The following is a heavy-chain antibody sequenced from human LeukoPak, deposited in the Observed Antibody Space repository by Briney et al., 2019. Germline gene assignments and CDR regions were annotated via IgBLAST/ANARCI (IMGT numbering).Heavy chain of an antibody. CDR2: ISSGSSYI. J-gene: IGHJ3*02. D-gene: IGHD3-22*01. CDR1: GFTFSSYS. Sequence: GGSLRLSCAASGFTFSSYSMNWVRQAPGKGLEWVSCISSGSSYIYYADSVKGRLTVSRDNAKNSLYLQMNSLKVEDTAVYYCARRGDRSGYSSDTRHDAFDIWGQGTVVTVSP. V-gene: IGHV3-21*01. CDR3: ARRGDRSGYSSDTRHDAFDI.